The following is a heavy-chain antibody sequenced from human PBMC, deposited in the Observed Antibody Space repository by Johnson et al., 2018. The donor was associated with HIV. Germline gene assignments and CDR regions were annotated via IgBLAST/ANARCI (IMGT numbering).Heavy chain of an antibody. CDR2: IRYDGSEK. Sequence: VQVVESGGGLVQPGRSLRLSCAASGFTFDDYAMHWVRQAPGKGLEWVAFIRYDGSEKYYVDSVKGRFTISRDNAKNSLYLQMNSLRAEDTAVYYCARDAQEWELWGDGAFDIWGQGTMVTVSS. J-gene: IGHJ3*02. CDR1: GFTFDDYA. V-gene: IGHV3-7*01. D-gene: IGHD1-26*01. CDR3: ARDAQEWELWGDGAFDI.